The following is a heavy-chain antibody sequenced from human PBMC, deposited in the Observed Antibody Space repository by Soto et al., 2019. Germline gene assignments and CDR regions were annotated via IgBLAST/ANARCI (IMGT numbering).Heavy chain of an antibody. CDR3: ARENYVTPRASYFDY. Sequence: PSETLSLACSVSGGSITSYYWSWIRQPPGKGLEWIGYIYYSGSTTYNPSLKSRVTISLDTAKNQFSLTLRYVTAADTAVYYCARENYVTPRASYFDYWGQGTLVTVSS. CDR1: GGSITSYY. D-gene: IGHD1-7*01. CDR2: IYYSGST. V-gene: IGHV4-59*01. J-gene: IGHJ4*02.